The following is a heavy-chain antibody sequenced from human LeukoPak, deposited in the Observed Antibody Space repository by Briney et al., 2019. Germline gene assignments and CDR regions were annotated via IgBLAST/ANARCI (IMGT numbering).Heavy chain of an antibody. J-gene: IGHJ4*02. V-gene: IGHV3-21*01. CDR1: GFTCSSHS. CDR2: ISSSRSYI. Sequence: GGSLRLSCAASGFTCSSHSMNWVRQAPGKGLEWVSSISSSRSYIYYADSVKGRFTISRDNAKNSLYLQMNSLRAEDTAVYYCARDLQGGDYYDYWGQGTLVTVSS. CDR3: ARDLQGGDYYDY. D-gene: IGHD3-16*01.